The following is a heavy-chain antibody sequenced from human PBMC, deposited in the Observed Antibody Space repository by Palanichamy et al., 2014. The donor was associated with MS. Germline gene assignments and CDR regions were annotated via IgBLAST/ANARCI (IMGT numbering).Heavy chain of an antibody. CDR2: INPDSGDT. D-gene: IGHD2-21*02. J-gene: IGHJ4*02. CDR1: GYTFTGYY. CDR3: ARVVTVLKY. V-gene: IGHV1-2*06. Sequence: QVQLVQSGAEVKKPGASVKVSCKTSGYTFTGYYIHWVRQAPGQDLEWMGRINPDSGDTNYPQKFQGRVTLTRDTSNSTAHMELSRLRSDDTAVYFCARVVTVLKYWGQGTLVTVSS.